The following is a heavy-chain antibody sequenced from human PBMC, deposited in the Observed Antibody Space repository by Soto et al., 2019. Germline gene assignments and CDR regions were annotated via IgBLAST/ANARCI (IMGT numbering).Heavy chain of an antibody. D-gene: IGHD3-10*01. V-gene: IGHV4-30-2*01. J-gene: IGHJ5*02. CDR2: IYHSGST. CDR3: ARAGRDDYGSGSYWFDP. Sequence: SETLSLTCAVSGGSISSCGYSWIWIRQPPWKGLEWIGYIYHSGSTYYNPSLKSRVTISVDRSKNQFSLKLSSVTAADTAVYYCARAGRDDYGSGSYWFDPWGQGTLVTVSS. CDR1: GGSISSCGYS.